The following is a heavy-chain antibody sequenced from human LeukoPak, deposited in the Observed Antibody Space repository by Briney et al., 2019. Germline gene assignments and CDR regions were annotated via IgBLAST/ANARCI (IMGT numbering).Heavy chain of an antibody. CDR3: ARDRLVGATTPLY. D-gene: IGHD1-26*01. J-gene: IGHJ4*02. CDR1: GFTFSSYS. V-gene: IGHV3-21*01. CDR2: ISGSSGYI. Sequence: PGGSLRLSCAASGFTFSSYSMNWVRQAPGKGLEWVSSISGSSGYIYYADSVKGRFTISRDNAKNSLYLQMNSLRAEDTAVYYCARDRLVGATTPLYWGQGTLVTVSS.